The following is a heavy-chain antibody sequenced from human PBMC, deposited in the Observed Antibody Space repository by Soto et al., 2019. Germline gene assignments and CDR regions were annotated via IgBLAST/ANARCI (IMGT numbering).Heavy chain of an antibody. CDR1: GYTFTSYG. V-gene: IGHV1-18*01. CDR2: ISAYNGNT. Sequence: ASVKVSCKASGYTFTSYGISWVRQAPGQGLEWMGWISAYNGNTNYAQKLQGRVTMTTDTSTSTAYMELRSLRSDDTAVYYCARGTTYYDILSNNNWFDPWGQGTLVTVSS. CDR3: ARGTTYYDILSNNNWFDP. D-gene: IGHD3-9*01. J-gene: IGHJ5*02.